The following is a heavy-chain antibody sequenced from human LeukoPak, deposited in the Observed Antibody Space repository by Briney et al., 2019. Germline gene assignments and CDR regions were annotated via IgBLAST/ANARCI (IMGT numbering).Heavy chain of an antibody. CDR3: ARDRSRVLDY. V-gene: IGHV1-2*02. CDR1: GFTFTGYY. CDR2: INPNGGGT. Sequence: ASVKVSYKASGFTFTGYYMHWLRQAPGQGLEWMGWINPNGGGTDYAQKFQGRVTMTRDTTISMTYMELKWLRSDDTAVYYCARDRSRVLDYWGQGTLVTVSS. D-gene: IGHD2-8*02. J-gene: IGHJ4*02.